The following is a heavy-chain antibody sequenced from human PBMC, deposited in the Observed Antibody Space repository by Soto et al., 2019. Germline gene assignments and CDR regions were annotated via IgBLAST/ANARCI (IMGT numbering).Heavy chain of an antibody. J-gene: IGHJ4*02. CDR1: GFTFSDYA. CDR2: ISAGGST. CDR3: ANVPIWCSSTSCYTEGFDY. Sequence: GSLRISCTASGFTFSDYAMSWVRQPPGKGLEWVSVISAGGSTYYADSVKGRFTVSRANSKNTLYLQMNSLRAEDTAVYYCANVPIWCSSTSCYTEGFDYWGQGTLVTVSS. V-gene: IGHV3-23*01. D-gene: IGHD2-2*02.